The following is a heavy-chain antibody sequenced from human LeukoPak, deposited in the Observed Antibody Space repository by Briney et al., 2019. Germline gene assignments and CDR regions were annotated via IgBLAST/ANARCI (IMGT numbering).Heavy chain of an antibody. J-gene: IGHJ4*02. CDR1: GFTFSSYA. CDR2: ISGSAIST. V-gene: IGHV3-23*01. CDR3: AKGDNNILTGYYNSFDS. D-gene: IGHD3-9*01. Sequence: LGGSLRLSCAASGFTFSSYAMSWIRQAPGKGLEWVSSISGSAISTYYADSVKGRFTISRDNSRNTLYLQMNSLRAEDTALFYCAKGDNNILTGYYNSFDSWGQGTLVTVSS.